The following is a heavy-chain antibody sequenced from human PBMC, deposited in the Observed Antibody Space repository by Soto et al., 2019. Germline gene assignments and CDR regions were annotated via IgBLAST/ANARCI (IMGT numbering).Heavy chain of an antibody. D-gene: IGHD6-13*01. CDR2: IWYDGNNK. Sequence: PGGSLRLSCAASGFTFSTYGMHWVRQAPGKGLEWVAVIWYDGNNKYYADSVKGRFTISRDNSKSTMYLQMNSLGAEDTAVYYCARPIAAVGTRHLYYYGLDVWGQGTTVTVSS. V-gene: IGHV3-33*01. CDR3: ARPIAAVGTRHLYYYGLDV. J-gene: IGHJ6*02. CDR1: GFTFSTYG.